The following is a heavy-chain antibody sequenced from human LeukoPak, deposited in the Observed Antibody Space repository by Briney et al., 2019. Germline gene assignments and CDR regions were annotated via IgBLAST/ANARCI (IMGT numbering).Heavy chain of an antibody. V-gene: IGHV3-7*03. Sequence: GGSLRLSCAAPGFPFNAYWMTWVRQAPGKGLEWVANIRQDGDTKYYVDSVKGRFTISRDNAMNSLYLQMNSLRAEDTAIYYCARSLPYGTTWYGRSDFWGQGTLVTVSS. J-gene: IGHJ4*02. D-gene: IGHD6-13*01. CDR1: GFPFNAYW. CDR3: ARSLPYGTTWYGRSDF. CDR2: IRQDGDTK.